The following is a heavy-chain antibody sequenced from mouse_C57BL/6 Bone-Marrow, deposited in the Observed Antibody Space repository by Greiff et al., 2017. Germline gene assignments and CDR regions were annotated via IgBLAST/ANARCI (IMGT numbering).Heavy chain of an antibody. CDR1: GYTFTSYW. Sequence: QVQLQQPGAELVKPGASVKLSCKASGYTFTSYWMHWVKQRPGQGLEWIGMIHPNSGSPNYNEKFKRKATLTVDKSSSTAYMQLSSLTAEDSAVFYCARRDYDWAWFAYWGQGTLVTGSA. V-gene: IGHV1-64*01. D-gene: IGHD2-4*01. CDR3: ARRDYDWAWFAY. J-gene: IGHJ3*01. CDR2: IHPNSGSP.